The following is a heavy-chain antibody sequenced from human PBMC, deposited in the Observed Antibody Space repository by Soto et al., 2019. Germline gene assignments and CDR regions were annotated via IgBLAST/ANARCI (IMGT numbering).Heavy chain of an antibody. J-gene: IGHJ4*02. Sequence: GGSLRLSCSASGFTFSSYAIHWVRQAPGKGLEYVSVITKDGDSTYYADSVKGRFTIFRDNSKSTVSLQMSSLRPEDTAVYYCVKQATAAYYFDYWGQGTLVTVSS. CDR1: GFTFSSYA. D-gene: IGHD2-21*01. V-gene: IGHV3-64D*08. CDR3: VKQATAAYYFDY. CDR2: ITKDGDST.